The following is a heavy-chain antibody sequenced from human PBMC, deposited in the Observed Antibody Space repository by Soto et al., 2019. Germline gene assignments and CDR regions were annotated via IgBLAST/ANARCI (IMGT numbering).Heavy chain of an antibody. V-gene: IGHV4-59*08. Sequence: ASETLSLTCSVSGASIYNYCWSWVRQPPGKGLEWIGNMYFSGSTNYNPSLKSRVTISSDASKNQIFLRLNSVTAADTAFYFCARRFAWQLPFDAWGQGTLVTVSS. J-gene: IGHJ4*02. CDR1: GASIYNYC. D-gene: IGHD6-6*01. CDR2: MYFSGST. CDR3: ARRFAWQLPFDA.